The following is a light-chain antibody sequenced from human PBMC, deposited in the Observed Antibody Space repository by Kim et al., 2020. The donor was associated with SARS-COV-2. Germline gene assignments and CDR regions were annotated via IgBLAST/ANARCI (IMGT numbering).Light chain of an antibody. J-gene: IGKJ2*01. CDR1: QSISSY. CDR2: AAS. V-gene: IGKV1-39*01. Sequence: DIQMTQSPSSLSASVGDRVIITCRASQSISSYLNWYQQKPGKAPNLLIYAASSLQSGVPSRFSGSGSGTDFTLTISSLQPEDFATYYCQQSYSTLYTFGQGTKLEI. CDR3: QQSYSTLYT.